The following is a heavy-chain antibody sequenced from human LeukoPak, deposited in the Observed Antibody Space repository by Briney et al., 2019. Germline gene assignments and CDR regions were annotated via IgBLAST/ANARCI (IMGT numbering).Heavy chain of an antibody. Sequence: PGGSLRLSCAASGFTFSSYSMNWVRQAPGKGLEWVSYISSSSSTIYYADSVKGRFTISRDNAKNSLYLQMSSLRAEDTAVYYCARDSVYCSSTSCYGYYYGMDVWGQGTTVTVSS. CDR3: ARDSVYCSSTSCYGYYYGMDV. D-gene: IGHD2-2*01. CDR1: GFTFSSYS. J-gene: IGHJ6*02. V-gene: IGHV3-48*01. CDR2: ISSSSSTI.